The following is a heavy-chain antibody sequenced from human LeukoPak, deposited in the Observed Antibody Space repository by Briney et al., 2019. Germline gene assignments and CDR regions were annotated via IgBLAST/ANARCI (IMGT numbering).Heavy chain of an antibody. V-gene: IGHV3-33*06. J-gene: IGHJ6*02. CDR1: GFKFSDYG. CDR3: AKSLPAAGAYYGMDV. D-gene: IGHD2-2*01. Sequence: SGGSLRLSCVASGFKFSDYGMHWVRQAPGKGLEWVAIIWYDGSNKYYADSVKGRFTISRDNSKNTLYLQMNNLRDEDTAVYYCAKSLPAAGAYYGMDVWGQGTTVTVSS. CDR2: IWYDGSNK.